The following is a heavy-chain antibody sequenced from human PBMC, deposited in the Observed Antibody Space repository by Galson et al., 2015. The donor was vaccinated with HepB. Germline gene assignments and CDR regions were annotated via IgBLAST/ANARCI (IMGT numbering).Heavy chain of an antibody. CDR3: ARLKAVAAAGAGYLDY. CDR1: GLSSGTNW. J-gene: IGHJ4*02. D-gene: IGHD6-13*01. CDR2: IDLDDSET. Sequence: QSGAEVKKPGESLRISCKVSGLSSGTNWIAWVRQMPEKGLELMGIIDLDDSETRYSPSFEGQVTISADVSIDTAYLQWSSLKASDSAIYFCARLKAVAAAGAGYLDYWGQGALITVSS. V-gene: IGHV5-51*03.